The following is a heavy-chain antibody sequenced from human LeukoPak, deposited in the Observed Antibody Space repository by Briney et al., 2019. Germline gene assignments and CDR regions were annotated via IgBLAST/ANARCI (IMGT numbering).Heavy chain of an antibody. CDR1: GGTFSSYA. CDR3: ARSEYYGSGSSYFDY. Sequence: SVKVSCKASGGTFSSYAVSWVRQAPGQGLEWMGRIIPIFGTANYAQKFQGRVTITTDESTSTAYMELSSLRSEDTAVYYCARSEYYGSGSSYFDYWGQGTLVTVSS. J-gene: IGHJ4*02. D-gene: IGHD3-10*01. CDR2: IIPIFGTA. V-gene: IGHV1-69*05.